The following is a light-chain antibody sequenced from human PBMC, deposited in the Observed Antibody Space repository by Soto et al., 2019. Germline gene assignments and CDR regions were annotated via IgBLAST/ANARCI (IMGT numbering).Light chain of an antibody. CDR3: QQRSNWPVT. J-gene: IGKJ4*01. Sequence: DIVMTQSPDSLAVSLGERATINCKSSQSVFYSSNNKNYLAWYQQKPGQPPKLLIYWASTRESGVPDRFSGSGSETDFTLTISSLQAEDVAVYYCQQRSNWPVTFGGGTKVEIK. CDR1: QSVFYSSNNKNY. V-gene: IGKV4-1*01. CDR2: WAS.